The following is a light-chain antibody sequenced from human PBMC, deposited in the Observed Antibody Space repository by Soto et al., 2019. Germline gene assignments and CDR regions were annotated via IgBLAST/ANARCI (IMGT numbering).Light chain of an antibody. J-gene: IGKJ3*01. Sequence: EIVMTQSPATLSVPPGERATLSCRASQSVSSNLAWYQQKPGQAPRLLIYGASTRATGIPARFSGSGSGTEFTLTISSLQSEDFAVYYCQQYNNWPPLFGPGT. V-gene: IGKV3-15*01. CDR3: QQYNNWPPL. CDR1: QSVSSN. CDR2: GAS.